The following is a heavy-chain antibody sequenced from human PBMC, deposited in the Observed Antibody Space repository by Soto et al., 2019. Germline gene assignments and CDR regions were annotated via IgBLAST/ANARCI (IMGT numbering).Heavy chain of an antibody. V-gene: IGHV5-51*01. Sequence: GESLKISCKGSGYSFTSYWIGWVRQMPGKGLEWMGIIYPGDSDTRYSPSFQGQVTISADKSISTAYLQWSSLKASDTAMYYCTRRQIAVAGTRAFDIWGQGTMATVSS. D-gene: IGHD6-19*01. CDR1: GYSFTSYW. CDR3: TRRQIAVAGTRAFDI. J-gene: IGHJ3*02. CDR2: IYPGDSDT.